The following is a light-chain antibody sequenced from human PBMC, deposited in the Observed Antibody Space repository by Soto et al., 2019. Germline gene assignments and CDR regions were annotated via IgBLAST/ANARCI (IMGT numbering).Light chain of an antibody. CDR1: QSISSY. J-gene: IGKJ1*01. CDR3: QQSYSTPA. Sequence: DIQMTQSPPSLSASVGDRVTITCRASQSISSYLNWYQQKPGKAPKLLIYAASSLQSGVPSRFSGSGSGTDFTLTISSLQPEDVATYYCQQSYSTPAFGQGSEVDI. CDR2: AAS. V-gene: IGKV1-39*01.